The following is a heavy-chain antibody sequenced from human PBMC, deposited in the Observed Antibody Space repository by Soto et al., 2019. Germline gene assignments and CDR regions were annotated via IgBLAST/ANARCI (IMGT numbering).Heavy chain of an antibody. V-gene: IGHV5-51*01. CDR2: IYPGDSDT. Sequence: PGESLKISCKGSGYSFTSYWIGWVRQMPGKGLEWMGIIYPGDSDTRYSPSFQGQVTISADKSISTAYLQWSSLKASDTAMYYCARPMVRGVIPLSWSVWGQGTTVTGSS. CDR1: GYSFTSYW. D-gene: IGHD3-10*01. CDR3: ARPMVRGVIPLSWSV. J-gene: IGHJ6*02.